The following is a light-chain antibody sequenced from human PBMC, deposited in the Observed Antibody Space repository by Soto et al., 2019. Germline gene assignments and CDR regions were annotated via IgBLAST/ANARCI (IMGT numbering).Light chain of an antibody. CDR1: QSFSSY. V-gene: IGKV3-11*01. Sequence: IVLSQSRASLSLSPGDRATLSCRASQSFSSYLAWYQQKPGQAPRLLIYDASNRATGIPARFSGSGSGTDFTLTISSQEPEYFGVYFCHQRNKFGQGTRLEIK. J-gene: IGKJ5*01. CDR3: HQRNK. CDR2: DAS.